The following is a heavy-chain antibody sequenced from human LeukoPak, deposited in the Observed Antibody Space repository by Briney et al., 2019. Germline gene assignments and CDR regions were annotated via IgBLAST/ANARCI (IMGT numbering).Heavy chain of an antibody. CDR1: GFTFSGYS. D-gene: IGHD6-13*01. CDR3: SRGEAIAAPGTEKTFDI. V-gene: IGHV3-21*01. CDR2: ISSSSTYI. Sequence: GGSLRLSCAASGFTFSGYSMHWVRQSPGRGLEWVSSISSSSTYIYYADSVKGRFTISRDNAKNSLYLQMNSLRAEDTAVYYCSRGEAIAAPGTEKTFDIWGQGTLVTVSS. J-gene: IGHJ3*02.